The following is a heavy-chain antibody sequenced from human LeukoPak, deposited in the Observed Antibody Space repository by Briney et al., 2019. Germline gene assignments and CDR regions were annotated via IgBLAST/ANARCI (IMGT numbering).Heavy chain of an antibody. D-gene: IGHD3-3*01. Sequence: GESLKISCKGSGYSFTSYWIGWVRQMPGKGLEWMGIIYPGDSDTRYSPSFQGQVTISADKSISTAYLQWSSLKASDTAMYYCARGPRFDIYDFWSGYLGYWGQGTLVTVSS. CDR1: GYSFTSYW. CDR2: IYPGDSDT. J-gene: IGHJ4*02. CDR3: ARGPRFDIYDFWSGYLGY. V-gene: IGHV5-51*01.